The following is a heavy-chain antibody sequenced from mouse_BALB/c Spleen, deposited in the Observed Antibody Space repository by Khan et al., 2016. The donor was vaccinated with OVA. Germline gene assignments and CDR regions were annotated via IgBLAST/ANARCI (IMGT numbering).Heavy chain of an antibody. V-gene: IGHV1-63*02. CDR1: GYTFTNYW. CDR3: ARWATWYFDV. D-gene: IGHD3-1*01. CDR2: IYPGGYFT. J-gene: IGHJ1*01. Sequence: QVQLQQSGGEVVRPGTSVKISCKASGYTFTNYWLGWIRQRPGHGLEWIGDIYPGGYFTNYNEKFKGEATLTVDTSSSTANMQLSSLTSEDSAVYFCARWATWYFDVWGAGTTVTVSS.